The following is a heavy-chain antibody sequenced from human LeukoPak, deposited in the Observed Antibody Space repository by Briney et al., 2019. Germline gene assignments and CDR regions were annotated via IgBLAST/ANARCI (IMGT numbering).Heavy chain of an antibody. Sequence: PSETLSLTCTVSGGSISSYYWSWIRQPPGKGLEWIGYIYYSGSTNYNPSLKSRVTISVDTSKNQFSLKLSSVTAADTAVYYCAGHQDSSGWYGDYYYYGMDGWGQGTTVTVSS. V-gene: IGHV4-59*08. CDR1: GGSISSYY. CDR3: AGHQDSSGWYGDYYYYGMDG. CDR2: IYYSGST. J-gene: IGHJ6*02. D-gene: IGHD6-19*01.